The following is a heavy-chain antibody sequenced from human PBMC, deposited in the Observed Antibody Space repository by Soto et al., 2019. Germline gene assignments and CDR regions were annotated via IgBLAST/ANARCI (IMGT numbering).Heavy chain of an antibody. J-gene: IGHJ6*02. CDR3: ARAPVAYCISTSCYRPETTYYYYGMDV. V-gene: IGHV1-69*13. CDR2: IIPIFGTA. Sequence: SVKVSCKDSGGTFSSYAISWVRQAPGQGLEWMGGIIPIFGTANYAKKFQGRVTITADESTSTAYMELSSLRSEDTAVYYCARAPVAYCISTSCYRPETTYYYYGMDVWGQGTTVTVSS. D-gene: IGHD2-2*01. CDR1: GGTFSSYA.